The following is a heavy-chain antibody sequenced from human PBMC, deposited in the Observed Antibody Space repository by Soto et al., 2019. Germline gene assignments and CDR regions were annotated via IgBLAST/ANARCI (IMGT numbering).Heavy chain of an antibody. CDR3: AHRVLRTVFGLVTTTAIYFDF. Sequence: ESGPTVVRPTETLTLTCRFSGFSLTTSGVGVGWIRQSPGKAPEWLALIYWDDDKRYSASLKSRLTITQDTSKNQVVLTVSDLDPTDTATYSCAHRVLRTVFGLVTTTAIYFDFWGQGPPVAVSS. J-gene: IGHJ4*02. V-gene: IGHV2-5*02. CDR2: IYWDDDK. CDR1: GFSLTTSGVG. D-gene: IGHD3-3*01.